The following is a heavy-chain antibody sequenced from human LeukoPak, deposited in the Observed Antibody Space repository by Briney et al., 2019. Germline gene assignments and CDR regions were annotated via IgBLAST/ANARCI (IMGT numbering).Heavy chain of an antibody. V-gene: IGHV1-46*01. D-gene: IGHD3-16*01. CDR3: AREIGMGAFDYYYYGMDV. CDR1: GYTFTNYY. CDR2: INPSGGST. J-gene: IGHJ6*02. Sequence: ASVKVSCKASGYTFTNYYMHWVRQAPGQGLEWMGIINPSGGSTSYVQKFQGRVTMTRDTSTSTVYMELSSLRSEDTAVYYCAREIGMGAFDYYYYGMDVRGQGTTDTVSS.